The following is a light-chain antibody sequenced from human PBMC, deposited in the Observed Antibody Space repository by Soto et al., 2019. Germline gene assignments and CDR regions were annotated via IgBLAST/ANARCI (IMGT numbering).Light chain of an antibody. Sequence: EIVMTQSPATLSVSPGERATFSCRASQSVSSNLAWYQQKPGQAPRLLIYGASIRATGIPARFSGSGSGTEFTLTIRSLQSADFGVYYCQQYATWPRTFGQGTKVDIK. CDR3: QQYATWPRT. J-gene: IGKJ2*01. CDR1: QSVSSN. V-gene: IGKV3-15*01. CDR2: GAS.